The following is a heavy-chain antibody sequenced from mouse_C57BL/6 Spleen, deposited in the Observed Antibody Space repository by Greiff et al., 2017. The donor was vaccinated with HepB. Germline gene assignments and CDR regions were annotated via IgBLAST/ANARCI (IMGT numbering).Heavy chain of an antibody. J-gene: IGHJ4*01. CDR2: ISYDGSN. Sequence: ESGPGLVKPSQSLSLTCSVTGYSITSGYYWNWIRQFPGNKLEWMGYISYDGSNNYNTSLKNRISITRDTSENQFFLTLNSVTTEDTATYYGARDGVYYDFMDYWGQGTSVTVSS. CDR1: GYSITSGYY. CDR3: ARDGVYYDFMDY. D-gene: IGHD2-4*01. V-gene: IGHV3-6*01.